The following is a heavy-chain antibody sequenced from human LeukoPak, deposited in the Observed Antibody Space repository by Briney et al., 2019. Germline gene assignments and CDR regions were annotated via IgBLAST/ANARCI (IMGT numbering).Heavy chain of an antibody. D-gene: IGHD3-16*01. CDR1: GFTFRSYG. J-gene: IGHJ3*02. CDR2: VRYDGSNK. Sequence: PGGSLRLSCAASGFTFRSYGMHWVRQAPGKGLEWVAFVRYDGSNKYYADSVKGRFTISRDNSKNTLYLQMNSLRAADTAVYYCAKDHPLRYAFDIWGQGTMVTVSS. CDR3: AKDHPLRYAFDI. V-gene: IGHV3-30*02.